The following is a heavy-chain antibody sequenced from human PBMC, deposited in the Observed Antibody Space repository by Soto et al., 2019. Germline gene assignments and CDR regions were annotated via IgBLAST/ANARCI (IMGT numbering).Heavy chain of an antibody. D-gene: IGHD6-19*01. V-gene: IGHV3-21*01. CDR1: GFSFSSYT. J-gene: IGHJ5*02. CDR3: AIDSPPAAPYSSAWTGWFDP. Sequence: EVQLVESGGGLVKPGGSLRLSCAASGFSFSSYTMNWVRLAPGKGLDWVSAISPTSSYIYYADSVKGRVTISRDNAKNSLYLQLNSLRAEDTAVYYCAIDSPPAAPYSSAWTGWFDPWGQGTLVTVSS. CDR2: ISPTSSYI.